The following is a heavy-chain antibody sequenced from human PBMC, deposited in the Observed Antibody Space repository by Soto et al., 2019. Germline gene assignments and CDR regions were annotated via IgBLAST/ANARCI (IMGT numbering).Heavy chain of an antibody. V-gene: IGHV3-23*01. J-gene: IGHJ5*02. CDR2: ISGSGGST. D-gene: IGHD4-17*01. Sequence: PRLSFAASGFTFSSYAMSWVRQAPGKGLEWVSAISGSGGSTYYADSVKGRFTISRDNSKNTLYLQMNSLRAEDTAVYYCAKDPTTATNNWFDPWGPRPPVTLST. CDR1: GFTFSSYA. CDR3: AKDPTTATNNWFDP.